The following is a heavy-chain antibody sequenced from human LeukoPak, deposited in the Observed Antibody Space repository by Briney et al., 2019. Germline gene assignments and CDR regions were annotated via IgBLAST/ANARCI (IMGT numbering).Heavy chain of an antibody. D-gene: IGHD1-1*01. CDR2: IYPGDSDT. V-gene: IGHV5-51*01. CDR1: GYSFTSYW. CDR3: ARHGVKYNWNDDGNRHFDY. J-gene: IGHJ4*02. Sequence: GESLKISCKGSGYSFTSYWIGWVRQMPGKGLEWMGIIYPGDSDTRYSPSFQGQVTISADKSISTAYLQWSSLKASDTVMYYCARHGVKYNWNDDGNRHFDYWGQGTLVTVSS.